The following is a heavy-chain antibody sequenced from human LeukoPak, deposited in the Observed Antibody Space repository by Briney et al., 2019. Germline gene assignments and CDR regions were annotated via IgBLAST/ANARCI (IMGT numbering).Heavy chain of an antibody. V-gene: IGHV1-46*01. D-gene: IGHD5-18*01. Sequence: ASVKVSCKASGYTFTSYYMHWVRQAPGQGLEWMGIINPSGGSTSYAQKFQGRVTMTRDTSTSTVYMELSSLRSEDTAVYYCARGRGKNKGYSYGYTGDYWGQGTLVTVSS. CDR3: ARGRGKNKGYSYGYTGDY. J-gene: IGHJ4*02. CDR2: INPSGGST. CDR1: GYTFTSYY.